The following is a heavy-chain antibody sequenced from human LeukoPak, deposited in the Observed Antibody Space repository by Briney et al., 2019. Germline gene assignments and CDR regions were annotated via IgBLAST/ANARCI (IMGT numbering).Heavy chain of an antibody. Sequence: GGSLRLSCAAPGFTFSSYAMSWVRQAPGKGLEWVSAISGSGGSTYYADSVKGRFTISRDNSKNTLYLQMNSLRAEDTAVYYCAKDRITIFGVVILRTYFDYWGQGTLVTVSS. CDR2: ISGSGGST. J-gene: IGHJ4*02. V-gene: IGHV3-23*01. D-gene: IGHD3-3*01. CDR3: AKDRITIFGVVILRTYFDY. CDR1: GFTFSSYA.